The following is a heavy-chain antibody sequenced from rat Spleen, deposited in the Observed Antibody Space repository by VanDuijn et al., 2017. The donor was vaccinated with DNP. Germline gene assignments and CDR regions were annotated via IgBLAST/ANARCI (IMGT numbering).Heavy chain of an antibody. Sequence: EVQLVESGGGLVQPGRSLKLSCAASKFAFSNYGMAWVRQAPKKGLEWVAAISTSGGAAYYRDSVKGRFTISRDNAKNTQYLQMDSLRSEDTATYYCTRIGDLHNGGDGDALDAWGQGTSVTVSS. CDR2: ISTSGGAA. CDR3: TRIGDLHNGGDGDALDA. CDR1: KFAFSNYG. J-gene: IGHJ4*01. D-gene: IGHD1-1*01. V-gene: IGHV5S13*01.